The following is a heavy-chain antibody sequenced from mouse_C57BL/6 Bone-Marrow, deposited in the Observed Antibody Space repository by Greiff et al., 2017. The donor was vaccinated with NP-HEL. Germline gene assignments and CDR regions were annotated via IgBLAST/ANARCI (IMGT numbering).Heavy chain of an antibody. Sequence: VQLLQSGAELVRPGASVKLSCTASGFNIKDDYMHWVKQRPEQGLEWIGWIDPENGDTEYASKFQGKATITADTSSNTAYLQLSSLTSEDTAVYYCTTWGGSSSWFAYWGQGTLVTVSA. CDR2: IDPENGDT. CDR3: TTWGGSSSWFAY. J-gene: IGHJ3*01. D-gene: IGHD1-1*01. CDR1: GFNIKDDY. V-gene: IGHV14-4*01.